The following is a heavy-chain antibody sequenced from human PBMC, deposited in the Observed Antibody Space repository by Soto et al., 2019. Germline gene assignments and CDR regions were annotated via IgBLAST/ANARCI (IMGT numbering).Heavy chain of an antibody. CDR3: AKVPGPTFGVLIYYSDY. CDR1: GFTFSSYA. V-gene: IGHV3-23*01. Sequence: PGGSLRLSCAASGFTFSSYAMSWVRQAPGKGLEWVSAISGSGGSTYYADSVKGRFTISRDNSKNTLYLQRHSLRAEDTAVYYCAKVPGPTFGVLIYYSDYWGRGTLVTVAS. CDR2: ISGSGGST. D-gene: IGHD3-3*01. J-gene: IGHJ4*02.